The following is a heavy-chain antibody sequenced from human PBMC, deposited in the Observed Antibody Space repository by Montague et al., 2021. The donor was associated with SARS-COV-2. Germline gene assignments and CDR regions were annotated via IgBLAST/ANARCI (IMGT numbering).Heavy chain of an antibody. J-gene: IGHJ5*02. CDR1: GVSVSSNNYY. CDR3: TREVVGVKTNCLDT. Sequence: SETLSLTCSVSGVSVSSNNYYWSWIQRPRGKRLERAGYIYFNGTTIIKSSIKGGTITLIETSKNHFPLRLTSVTPADTAVYYCTREVVGVKTNCLDTWGQGTLVTVSS. D-gene: IGHD3-16*01. V-gene: IGHV4-61*03. CDR2: IYFNGTT.